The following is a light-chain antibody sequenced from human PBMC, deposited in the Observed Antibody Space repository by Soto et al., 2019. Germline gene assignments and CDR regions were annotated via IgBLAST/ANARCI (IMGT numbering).Light chain of an antibody. J-gene: IGKJ5*01. CDR1: QTIKNY. CDR3: QQFYSAPVT. CDR2: SAS. V-gene: IGKV1-39*01. Sequence: DIQMSQSPSSLSASVGDRVTITCRASQTIKNYLNWYQQKPGRAPNLLIYSASTLQSGVPSRFSCSKSGTDFTLTITSLQPEDFATYYCQQFYSAPVTFGQGTRLEIK.